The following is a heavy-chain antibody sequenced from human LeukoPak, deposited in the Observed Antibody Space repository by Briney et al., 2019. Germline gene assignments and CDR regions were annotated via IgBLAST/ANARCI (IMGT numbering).Heavy chain of an antibody. CDR2: INHSGST. CDR1: GGSFSGYY. V-gene: IGHV4-34*01. D-gene: IGHD3-22*01. Sequence: SETLSLTCAVYGGSFSGYYWSWIRQPPGKGLEWIGEINHSGSTNYNPSLKSRVTISVDTSKNQFSLKLSSVTAADTAVYYCASGIGHYDSSDPFDYWGQGTLVTVSS. J-gene: IGHJ4*02. CDR3: ASGIGHYDSSDPFDY.